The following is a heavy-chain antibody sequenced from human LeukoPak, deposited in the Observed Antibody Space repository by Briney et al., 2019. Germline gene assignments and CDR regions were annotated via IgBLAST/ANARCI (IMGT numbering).Heavy chain of an antibody. J-gene: IGHJ3*02. Sequence: PSETLSLTCTVSGGSISTYNWSWIRQPAGKGLQWIGRVYNSGSTNYNPSLKSRVTMSADTSKNQFSLKLSSVTAADTAVYYCARRTAYCSSTSCWEDAFDIWGQGTMVTVSS. CDR1: GGSISTYN. V-gene: IGHV4-4*07. D-gene: IGHD2-2*01. CDR2: VYNSGST. CDR3: ARRTAYCSSTSCWEDAFDI.